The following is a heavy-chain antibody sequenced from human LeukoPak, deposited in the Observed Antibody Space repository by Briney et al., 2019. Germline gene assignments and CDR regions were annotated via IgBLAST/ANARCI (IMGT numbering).Heavy chain of an antibody. CDR3: ARDNYVVGIYAFDI. V-gene: IGHV1-69*04. CDR2: IIPILGIA. J-gene: IGHJ3*02. CDR1: GYIFRSYG. Sequence: GASVKVSFKASGYIFRSYGLSWVRQAPGQGLEWMGRIIPILGIANYAQKFQGRVTITADKSTSTAYMELSSLRSEDTAVYYCARDNYVVGIYAFDIWGQGTMVTVSS. D-gene: IGHD1-26*01.